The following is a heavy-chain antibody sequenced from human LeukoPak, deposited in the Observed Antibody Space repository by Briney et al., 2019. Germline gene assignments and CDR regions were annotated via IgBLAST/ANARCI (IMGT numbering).Heavy chain of an antibody. V-gene: IGHV4-39*07. Sequence: PSETLSLTCTVSGGSISSSSYYWGWIRQSPGKGLEWIGEIFHTGGTIYNPSLKSRVSMSVDSSMRRFSLTLTSVTAADTGIYYCARQVRLETHTNHLDFWGPGSLVTVSS. D-gene: IGHD2-8*01. J-gene: IGHJ4*02. CDR3: ARQVRLETHTNHLDF. CDR2: IFHTGGT. CDR1: GGSISSSSYY.